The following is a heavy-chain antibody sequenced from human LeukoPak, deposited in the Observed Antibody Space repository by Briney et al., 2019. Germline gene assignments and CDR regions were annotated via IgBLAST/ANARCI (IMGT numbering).Heavy chain of an antibody. Sequence: GGSLRLSCAASGFTFSSYWMSWVRQAPGKGLEWVANIKQDGSEKYYVDSVKGRFTISRDNAKNSLYLQMNSLRAEDTAVYYCARDRYCSGSSCYYYYGMDVWGQGTTVTVSS. CDR2: IKQDGSEK. J-gene: IGHJ6*02. V-gene: IGHV3-7*01. CDR3: ARDRYCSGSSCYYYYGMDV. D-gene: IGHD2-15*01. CDR1: GFTFSSYW.